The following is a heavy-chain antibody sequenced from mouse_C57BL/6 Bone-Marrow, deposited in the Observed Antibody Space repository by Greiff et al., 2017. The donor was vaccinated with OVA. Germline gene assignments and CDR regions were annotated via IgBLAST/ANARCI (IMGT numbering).Heavy chain of an antibody. CDR3: TRRDYDYDVGFDY. CDR1: GYTFTDYE. D-gene: IGHD2-4*01. V-gene: IGHV1-15*01. CDR2: IDPETGGT. J-gene: IGHJ2*01. Sequence: VKLMESGAELVRPGASVTLSCKASGYTFTDYEMHWVKQTPVHGLEWIGAIDPETGGTAYNQKFKGKAILTADKSSSTAYMELRSLTSEDSAVYYCTRRDYDYDVGFDYWGQGTTLTVSS.